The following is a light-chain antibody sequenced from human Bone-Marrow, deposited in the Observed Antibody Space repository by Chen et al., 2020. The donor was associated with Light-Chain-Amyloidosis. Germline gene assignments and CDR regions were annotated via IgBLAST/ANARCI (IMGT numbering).Light chain of an antibody. CDR1: NIGSTS. V-gene: IGLV3-21*02. J-gene: IGLJ3*02. Sequence: SYVLTQPSSVSVAPGQTATIACGGNNIGSTSVHWYQQTPGQAPLLVVYDDSDRPSGIPERLSGSNSGKTATLTISRVEAGDEADYYCQVCDRSSDRPVFGGGTKLTVL. CDR2: DDS. CDR3: QVCDRSSDRPV.